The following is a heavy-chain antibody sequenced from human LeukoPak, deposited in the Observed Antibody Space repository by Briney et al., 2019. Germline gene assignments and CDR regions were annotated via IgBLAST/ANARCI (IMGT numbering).Heavy chain of an antibody. Sequence: PGGSLRLSCAASGFTFSNSGMHWARQAPGKGLEWVSFILYDGSNQYYADSVKGRFTISRDNSKNTLYLQMNSLRVEDTAVYYCARARDNYDRSGFSALDYWGQGTLVTVSS. CDR2: ILYDGSNQ. V-gene: IGHV3-30*03. CDR1: GFTFSNSG. CDR3: ARARDNYDRSGFSALDY. D-gene: IGHD3-22*01. J-gene: IGHJ4*02.